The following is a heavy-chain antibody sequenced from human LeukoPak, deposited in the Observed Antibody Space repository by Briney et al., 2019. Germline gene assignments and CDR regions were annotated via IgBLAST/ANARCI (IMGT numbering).Heavy chain of an antibody. CDR1: GFTFNNYA. Sequence: PGGSLRLSCAASGFTFNNYAMNWLRQAPGKGLEWVSSISGSGDTTYYADSVKGRITISRDNFKNTLYLQMNYLRAADTAIYYCAKAISSAFYYYGMDVWGQGTTVSVSS. CDR3: AKAISSAFYYYGMDV. CDR2: ISGSGDTT. V-gene: IGHV3-23*01. J-gene: IGHJ6*02. D-gene: IGHD6-19*01.